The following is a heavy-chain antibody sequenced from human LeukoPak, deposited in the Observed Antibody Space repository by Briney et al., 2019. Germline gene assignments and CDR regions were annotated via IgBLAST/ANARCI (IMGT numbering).Heavy chain of an antibody. J-gene: IGHJ4*02. Sequence: PGGSLRLSCAASGFTFSSYGMSWVRQAPGKGLEWVSAISGSGGSTYYADSVKGRFTISRDNSKNTLWLQMNSLKGEDTAVYYCAKETLLTYYFDYWGQGTLVTVSS. CDR3: AKETLLTYYFDY. CDR2: ISGSGGST. CDR1: GFTFSSYG. D-gene: IGHD3-9*01. V-gene: IGHV3-23*01.